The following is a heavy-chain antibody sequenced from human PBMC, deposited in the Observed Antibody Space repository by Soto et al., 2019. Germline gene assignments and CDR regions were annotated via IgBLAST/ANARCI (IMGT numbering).Heavy chain of an antibody. D-gene: IGHD3-3*01. CDR1: GYTFSKYY. J-gene: IGHJ6*02. Sequence: SVKVSCQASGYTFSKYYMHWVRQAPGQGLEWMAIINPSGDSTTNPQNLRGRVTVTSDTSPSTVSMELSSPRSADTAVYYCARSGQKSENYSGLDVWGQGTTVTV. V-gene: IGHV1-46*01. CDR2: INPSGDST. CDR3: ARSGQKSENYSGLDV.